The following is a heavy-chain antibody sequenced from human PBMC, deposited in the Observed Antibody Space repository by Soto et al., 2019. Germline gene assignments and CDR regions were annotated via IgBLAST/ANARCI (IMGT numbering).Heavy chain of an antibody. J-gene: IGHJ4*02. CDR3: TTTGGKYYYDSSGYYYGGPR. CDR1: GFTFSNAW. V-gene: IGHV3-15*07. D-gene: IGHD3-22*01. Sequence: PGGSLRLSCAASGFTFSNAWMNWVRQAPGKGLEWVGRIKSKTDGGTTDYAAPVKGRFTISRDDSKNTLYLQMNSLKTEDTAAYYCTTTGGKYYYDSSGYYYGGPRWGQGTLVTVSS. CDR2: IKSKTDGGTT.